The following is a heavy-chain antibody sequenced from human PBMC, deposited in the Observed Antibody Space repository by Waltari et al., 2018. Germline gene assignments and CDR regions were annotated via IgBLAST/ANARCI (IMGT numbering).Heavy chain of an antibody. J-gene: IGHJ4*02. Sequence: QVQLVQSGAEVKKPGASVKVSCKASGYTFTSYAMHWVRQAPGQRLEWMGWINAGNGNTKYSQKFQGRVTITRDTSTDTAYMELSSLRSEDTAVYYCATVRRLQWLVLGYWGQGTMVTVSS. CDR1: GYTFTSYA. V-gene: IGHV1-3*01. CDR2: INAGNGNT. D-gene: IGHD6-19*01. CDR3: ATVRRLQWLVLGY.